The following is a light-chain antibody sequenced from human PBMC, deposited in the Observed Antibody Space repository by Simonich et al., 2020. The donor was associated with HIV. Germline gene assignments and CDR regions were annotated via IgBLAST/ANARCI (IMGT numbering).Light chain of an antibody. CDR2: GAS. J-gene: IGKJ2*01. Sequence: EIVMTQSPATLSVSPGERATLSCRASQSVSSNLAWYQQKPGQAPRLLIDGASTRATGIPGRFSGSGSGTDFTLTISRLEPEDFAVYYCHQYGSSLHTFGQGTKLEIK. CDR1: QSVSSN. CDR3: HQYGSSLHT. V-gene: IGKV3-20*01.